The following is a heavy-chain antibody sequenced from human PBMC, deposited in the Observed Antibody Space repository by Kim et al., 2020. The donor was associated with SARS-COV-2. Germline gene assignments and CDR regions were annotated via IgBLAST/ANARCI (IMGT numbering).Heavy chain of an antibody. CDR2: IKQDGTEK. CDR3: ARDDLLGATLD. CDR1: GFTFRNYW. J-gene: IGHJ4*02. D-gene: IGHD1-26*01. V-gene: IGHV3-7*01. Sequence: GGSLRLSCAASGFTFRNYWMSWVRQAPGKGLEWVANIKQDGTEKHYVDSVKGRFTISRDNAKNSLYLQMNSLRVEDTAVFYCARDDLLGATLDWGQGTLVTVSS.